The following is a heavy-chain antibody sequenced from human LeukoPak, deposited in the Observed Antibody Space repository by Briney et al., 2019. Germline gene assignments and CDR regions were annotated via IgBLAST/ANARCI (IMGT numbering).Heavy chain of an antibody. D-gene: IGHD3-22*01. V-gene: IGHV3-53*01. Sequence: PGGSLRLSCAASGFTVSSNYMSWVRQAPGKGLEWVSVIYSGGSTYYADSVKGRFTISRDNSKNTLYLQMNSLRAEDTAVYYCARHSGPHSGYYYTWGQGTLVTVSS. CDR2: IYSGGST. CDR1: GFTVSSNY. J-gene: IGHJ5*02. CDR3: ARHSGPHSGYYYT.